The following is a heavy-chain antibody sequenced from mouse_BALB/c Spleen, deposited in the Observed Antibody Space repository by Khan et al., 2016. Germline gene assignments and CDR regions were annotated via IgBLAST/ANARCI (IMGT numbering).Heavy chain of an antibody. CDR3: TRHYYGSSFWFAY. D-gene: IGHD1-1*01. Sequence: EVELVESGGGLVQPGESLKLSCESTEYEFPSHDMSWVRKTPEKRLEMVAAINSAGNDTYYPDTMERRFIISRDNTKKTLYLQINSLSSENTAWYYCTRHYYGSSFWFAYWGQGTLVTFSA. CDR1: EYEFPSHD. J-gene: IGHJ3*01. CDR2: INSAGNDT. V-gene: IGHV5-2*01.